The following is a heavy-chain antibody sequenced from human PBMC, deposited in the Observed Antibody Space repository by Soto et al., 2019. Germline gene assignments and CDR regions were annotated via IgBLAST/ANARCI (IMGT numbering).Heavy chain of an antibody. CDR3: ARDGGYCGSSDCFTDAFDI. CDR2: INQDGTET. CDR1: GFTFSTYW. J-gene: IGHJ3*02. D-gene: IGHD2-2*02. Sequence: PGGSLRLSCGASGFTFSTYWMSWVRQAPGKGLEWVANINQDGTETYYLDSVRGRSTIPRDNARDSLYLEMNFLRAEDTAVYHCARDGGYCGSSDCFTDAFDIWGQGTMVTVSS. V-gene: IGHV3-7*03.